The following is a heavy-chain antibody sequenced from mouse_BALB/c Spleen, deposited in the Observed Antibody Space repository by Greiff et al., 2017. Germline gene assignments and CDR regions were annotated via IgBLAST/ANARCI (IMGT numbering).Heavy chain of an antibody. CDR3: ARDITTVGYYFDY. CDR1: GFTFTDYY. V-gene: IGHV7-3*02. J-gene: IGHJ2*01. CDR2: IRNKANGYTT. D-gene: IGHD1-1*01. Sequence: EVMLVESGGGLVQPGGSLRLSCAPSGFTFTDYYMSWVRQPPGKALEWLGFIRNKANGYTTEYSASVKGRFTISRDNSQSILYLQMNTLRAEDSATYYCARDITTVGYYFDYWGQGTTLTVSS.